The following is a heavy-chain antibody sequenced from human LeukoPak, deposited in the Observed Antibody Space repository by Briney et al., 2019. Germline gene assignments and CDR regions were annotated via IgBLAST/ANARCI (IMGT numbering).Heavy chain of an antibody. D-gene: IGHD6-19*01. CDR1: GLGFSSYS. CDR2: ISSAGGYI. Sequence: PGGSLRLSCAASGLGFSSYSMNWVRQAPGKGLEWVSSISSAGGYIHYADSVKGRFTISRDNAKNSLYLQMNSLRVEDTAIYYCARDKGSDYYYYYMDVWGKGTTVTVSS. V-gene: IGHV3-21*01. CDR3: ARDKGSDYYYYYMDV. J-gene: IGHJ6*03.